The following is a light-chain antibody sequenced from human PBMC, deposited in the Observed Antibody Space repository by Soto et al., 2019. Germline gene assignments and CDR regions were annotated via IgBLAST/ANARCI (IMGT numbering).Light chain of an antibody. CDR1: QTISSW. V-gene: IGKV1-5*03. Sequence: DIQMTQSPSTLSGSVGDRVTITCRASQTISSWLAWYQQKPGKAPKLLIYKASTLKSGVPSRFSGSGSGTEFTLTISSMQTDDFANYSCQHYNSHSEAFGQGTKVDI. CDR2: KAS. CDR3: QHYNSHSEA. J-gene: IGKJ1*01.